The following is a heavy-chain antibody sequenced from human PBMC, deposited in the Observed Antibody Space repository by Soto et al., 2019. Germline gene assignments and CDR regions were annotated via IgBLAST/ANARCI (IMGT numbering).Heavy chain of an antibody. CDR1: GFTFDDYT. D-gene: IGHD6-19*01. V-gene: IGHV3-43*01. Sequence: PGGSLRLSCAASGFTFDDYTMHWVRQAPGKGLEWVSLISWDGGSTYYADSVKGRFTISRDNSKNSLYLQMNSLGTEDTALYYCAKDRAPYSRGWYDGYFYYLGQGTLVTVSS. CDR3: AKDRAPYSRGWYDGYFYY. J-gene: IGHJ4*02. CDR2: ISWDGGST.